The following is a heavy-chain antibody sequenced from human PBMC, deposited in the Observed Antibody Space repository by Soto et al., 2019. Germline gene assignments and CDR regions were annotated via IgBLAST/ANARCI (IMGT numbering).Heavy chain of an antibody. J-gene: IGHJ6*02. CDR1: VFTFSDYY. D-gene: IGHD3-16*01. CDR3: ARDRTPLGYYYYGMDV. V-gene: IGHV3-11*01. CDR2: ISSSGSTI. Sequence: PGGSLRLSCAASVFTFSDYYMSWIRQAPGKGLEWVSYISSSGSTIYYADSVKGRFTISRDNAKNSLYLQMNSLRAEDTAVYYCARDRTPLGYYYYGMDVWGQGTTVTVSS.